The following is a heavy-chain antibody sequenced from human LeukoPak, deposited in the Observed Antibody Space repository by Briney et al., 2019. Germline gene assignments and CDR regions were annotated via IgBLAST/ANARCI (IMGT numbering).Heavy chain of an antibody. CDR1: GGTFSSYA. CDR3: ARETLNCSGGSCHEKHLNNWFDP. D-gene: IGHD2-15*01. CDR2: IIPIFGTA. Sequence: LGASVKVSCKASGGTFSSYAISWVRQAPGQGLEWMGGIIPIFGTANYAQKFQGRVTITADESTSTAYMELSSLRSEDTAVYYCARETLNCSGGSCHEKHLNNWFDPWGQGTLVTVSS. V-gene: IGHV1-69*13. J-gene: IGHJ5*02.